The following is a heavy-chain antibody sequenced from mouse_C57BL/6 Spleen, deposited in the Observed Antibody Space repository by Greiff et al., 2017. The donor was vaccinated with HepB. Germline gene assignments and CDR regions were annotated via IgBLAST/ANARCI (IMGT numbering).Heavy chain of an antibody. V-gene: IGHV2-2*01. CDR1: GFSLTSYG. J-gene: IGHJ1*03. D-gene: IGHD1-1*01. CDR3: ARIYGSSPWYFDV. Sequence: VQLQQSGPGLVQPSQSLSITCTVSGFSLTSYGVHWVRQSPGKGLEWLGVIWSGGSTDYNAAFISRLSISKDNSKSQVFFKMNSLQADDTAIYYCARIYGSSPWYFDVWGTGTTVTVSS. CDR2: IWSGGST.